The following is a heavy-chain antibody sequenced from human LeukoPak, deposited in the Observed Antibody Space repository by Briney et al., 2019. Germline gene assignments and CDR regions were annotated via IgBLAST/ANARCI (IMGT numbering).Heavy chain of an antibody. Sequence: ASVKVSCKASGYTFTGYYMHWVRQAPGQGLEWIGWINPNRGGTNYAQKFQGRVTMSRDTSISTAYMEPSRLRSDDTAVYYCARVRYYGSGSPLDYWGQGTLVTVSS. CDR2: INPNRGGT. CDR1: GYTFTGYY. CDR3: ARVRYYGSGSPLDY. D-gene: IGHD3-10*01. J-gene: IGHJ4*02. V-gene: IGHV1-2*02.